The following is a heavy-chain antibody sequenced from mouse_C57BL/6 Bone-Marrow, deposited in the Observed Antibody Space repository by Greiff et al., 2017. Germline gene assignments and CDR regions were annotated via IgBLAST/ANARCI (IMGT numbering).Heavy chain of an antibody. CDR2: IDPETGGT. CDR3: TGGVTGYFDY. V-gene: IGHV1-15*01. CDR1: GYTFTDYE. D-gene: IGHD2-12*01. J-gene: IGHJ2*01. Sequence: QVQLKQSGAELVRPGASVTLSCKASGYTFTDYEMHWVKQTPVHGLEWIGAIDPETGGTAYNQKFKGKAILTADKSSSTAYMELRSLTSEDSAVYYCTGGVTGYFDYWGQGTTLTVSS.